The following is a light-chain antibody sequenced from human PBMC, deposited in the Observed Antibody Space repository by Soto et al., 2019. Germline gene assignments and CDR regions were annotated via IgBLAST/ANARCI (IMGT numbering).Light chain of an antibody. V-gene: IGLV2-8*01. J-gene: IGLJ2*01. CDR1: SSDVGKYDY. Sequence: QSALTQPPSASGSPGQSVTISCTGTSSDVGKYDYVSWFQHHPGKAPKLIIYEVSKRPSGVPDRFSGSKSGSTASLTVSGLQTEDEADYYCSSYTTRNTVLFGGGTKLTVL. CDR3: SSYTTRNTVL. CDR2: EVS.